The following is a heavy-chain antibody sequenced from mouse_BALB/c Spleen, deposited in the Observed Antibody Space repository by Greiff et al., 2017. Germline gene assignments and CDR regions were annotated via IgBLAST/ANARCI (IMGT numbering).Heavy chain of an antibody. J-gene: IGHJ1*01. V-gene: IGHV5-12-1*01. Sequence: EVKLMESGGGLVKPGGSLKLSCAASGFAFSSYDMSWVRQTPEKRLEWVAYISSGGGSTYYPDTVKGRFTISRDNAKNTLYLQMSSLKSEDTAMYYCARPAAYYGNYERYFDVWGAGTTVTVSS. D-gene: IGHD2-10*01. CDR1: GFAFSSYD. CDR2: ISSGGGST. CDR3: ARPAAYYGNYERYFDV.